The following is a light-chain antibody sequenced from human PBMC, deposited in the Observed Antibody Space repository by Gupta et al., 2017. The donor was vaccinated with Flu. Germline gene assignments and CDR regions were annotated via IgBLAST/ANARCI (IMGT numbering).Light chain of an antibody. CDR1: SSNIDTNY. Sequence: FMLPQPHSVSESPGQTVTISCTRSSSNIDTNYVQWYQQRPGRSPTTLLFEDYQRPPQVPVRVSGSIDSSSNTASLTISGLKTEDEADYFCQAYDSFNRHVVFGGGTKLTVL. V-gene: IGLV6-57*01. CDR3: QAYDSFNRHVV. J-gene: IGLJ2*01. CDR2: EDY.